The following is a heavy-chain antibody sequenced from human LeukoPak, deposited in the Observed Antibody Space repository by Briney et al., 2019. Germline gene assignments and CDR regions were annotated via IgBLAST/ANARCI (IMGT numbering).Heavy chain of an antibody. CDR2: INPNSGGT. V-gene: IGHV1-2*02. D-gene: IGHD4-17*01. CDR1: GYTFTGYY. Sequence: ASVKVSCKASGYTFTGYYMHWVRQAPGQGLEWMGWINPNSGGTNYAQKFQGRVTMTRDTSISTAYMELSRLRSDDTAVYYCARANDYGDYYYRGPFDYWGQGTLVTVSS. CDR3: ARANDYGDYYYRGPFDY. J-gene: IGHJ4*02.